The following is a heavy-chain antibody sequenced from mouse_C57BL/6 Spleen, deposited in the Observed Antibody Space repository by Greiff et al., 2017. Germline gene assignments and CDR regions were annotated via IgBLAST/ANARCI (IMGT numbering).Heavy chain of an antibody. CDR1: GYTFSDYY. D-gene: IGHD2-5*01. V-gene: IGHV5-12*01. Sequence: EVQLEESGGGLVQPGGSLKLSCAASGYTFSDYYMYWVRQTPEKRLEWVVYISNGGGSTYYPDTVKGRFTIARDNAKNTQYLHTSGLKSEDTAMYYCARSYSNYCDYWGQGTTLTVST. CDR3: ARSYSNYCDY. CDR2: ISNGGGST. J-gene: IGHJ2*01.